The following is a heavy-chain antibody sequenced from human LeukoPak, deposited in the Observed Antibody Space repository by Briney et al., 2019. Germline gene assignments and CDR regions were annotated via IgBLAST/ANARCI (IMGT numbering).Heavy chain of an antibody. CDR2: ISSSSSYT. J-gene: IGHJ4*02. CDR3: ARAYSGYDYQGRPTNFDY. Sequence: GGSLRLSCAASGFTFSSYSMNWVRQAPGKGLEWVSSISSSSSYTYYADSVKGRFTISRDNAKNSLYLQMNSLRAEDTAVYYCARAYSGYDYQGRPTNFDYWGQGTLVTVSS. D-gene: IGHD5-12*01. CDR1: GFTFSSYS. V-gene: IGHV3-21*01.